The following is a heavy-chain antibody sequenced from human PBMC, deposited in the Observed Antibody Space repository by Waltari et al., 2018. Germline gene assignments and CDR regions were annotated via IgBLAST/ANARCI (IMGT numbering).Heavy chain of an antibody. CDR1: GGSISSYY. CDR2: IYTSGST. D-gene: IGHD1-26*01. V-gene: IGHV4-4*07. Sequence: QVQLQESGPGLVKPSETLSLTCTVSGGSISSYYWSWIRKPAGKGLEWIGRIYTSGSTNYNPSLKSRVTMSVDTSKNQFSLKLSSVTAADTAVYYCARDWESGSTGGFDYWGQGTLVTVSS. J-gene: IGHJ4*02. CDR3: ARDWESGSTGGFDY.